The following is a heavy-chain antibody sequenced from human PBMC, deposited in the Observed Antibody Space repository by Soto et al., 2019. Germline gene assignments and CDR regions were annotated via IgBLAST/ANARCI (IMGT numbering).Heavy chain of an antibody. V-gene: IGHV1-69*01. J-gene: IGHJ4*02. D-gene: IGHD3-3*01. CDR1: GGTISSFA. CDR3: ARSFTKSRRGGVAFDY. Sequence: QVQLVQSGAEVKKPGSSVKVSCTTSGGTISSFAIHWVRQSPGQGLEWMGGIIPFDGTTNYAEKFQGRVTITADAYTSTAYMDLSSLRSDDTAVYYCARSFTKSRRGGVAFDYWGQGTLLTGSP. CDR2: IIPFDGTT.